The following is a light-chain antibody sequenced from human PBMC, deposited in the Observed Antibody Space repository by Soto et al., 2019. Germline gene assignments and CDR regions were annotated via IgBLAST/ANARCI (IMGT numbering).Light chain of an antibody. CDR3: QKYNSAPRT. CDR1: QGISNY. Sequence: DIQITQSPSSLSASVGDRVTITCRSSQGISNYLAWYQQKPGKVPKLLIYDASTLQSGVPSRFSGSRSGTDFTLTISSLQPEDVATYYCQKYNSAPRTFGQGTRWISN. J-gene: IGKJ1*01. CDR2: DAS. V-gene: IGKV1-27*01.